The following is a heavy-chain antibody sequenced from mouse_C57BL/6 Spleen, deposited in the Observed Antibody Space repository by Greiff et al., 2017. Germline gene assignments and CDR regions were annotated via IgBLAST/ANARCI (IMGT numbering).Heavy chain of an antibody. J-gene: IGHJ2*01. CDR1: GYAFTNYL. D-gene: IGHD3-2*02. Sequence: QVQLQQSGAELVRPGTSVKVSCKASGYAFTNYLIEWVKQRPGQGLEWIGVINPGSGGTNYNEKFKGKATLTADKSSSTAYMQLSSLTSEDSAVYFCARDSSGPFDYWGQGTTLTVSS. CDR2: INPGSGGT. V-gene: IGHV1-54*01. CDR3: ARDSSGPFDY.